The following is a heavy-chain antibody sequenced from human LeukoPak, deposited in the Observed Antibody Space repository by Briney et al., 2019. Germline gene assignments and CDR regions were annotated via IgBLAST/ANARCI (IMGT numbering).Heavy chain of an antibody. J-gene: IGHJ4*02. CDR1: GFTFSSYG. V-gene: IGHV3-33*06. CDR2: IWYDGSNK. Sequence: GGSLRLSCAASGFTFSSYGMHWVRRAPGKGLEWVAVIWYDGSNKYYADSVKGRFTISRDNSKNTLYLQMNSLRAEDTAVYYCAKFGDYGGNSVGLYYFDYWGQGTLVTVSS. D-gene: IGHD4-23*01. CDR3: AKFGDYGGNSVGLYYFDY.